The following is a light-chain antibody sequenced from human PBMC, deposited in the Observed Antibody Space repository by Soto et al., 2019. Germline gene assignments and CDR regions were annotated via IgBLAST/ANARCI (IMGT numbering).Light chain of an antibody. J-gene: IGLJ2*01. Sequence: QSALTQPASVSGSPGQSITISCTGTSSDVGAYNYVSWYQLHPGKAPKLMIYDVSNRPSGVSNRFSGSKSGNTASLTISGLQAEDEADYYCNSFTTSSTLVFGGGTKVTVL. CDR2: DVS. CDR1: SSDVGAYNY. V-gene: IGLV2-14*03. CDR3: NSFTTSSTLV.